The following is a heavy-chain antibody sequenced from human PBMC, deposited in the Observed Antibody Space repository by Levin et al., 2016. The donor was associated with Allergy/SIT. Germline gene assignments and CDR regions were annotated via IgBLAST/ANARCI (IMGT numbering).Heavy chain of an antibody. CDR2: ISGSGGST. V-gene: IGHV3-23*01. CDR3: AKLVEQWLAYFDY. J-gene: IGHJ4*02. Sequence: GESLKISCAASGFTFSSYAMSWVRQAPGKGLEWVSAISGSGGSTYYADSVKGRFTISRDNSKNTLYLQMNSLRAEDTAVYYCAKLVEQWLAYFDYWGQGTLVTVSS. D-gene: IGHD6-19*01. CDR1: GFTFSSYA.